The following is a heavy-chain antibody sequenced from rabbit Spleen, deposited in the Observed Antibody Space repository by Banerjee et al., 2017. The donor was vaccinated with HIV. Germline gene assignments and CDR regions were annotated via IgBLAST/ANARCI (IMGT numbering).Heavy chain of an antibody. CDR3: TRDDGSGHYIDGYFNL. Sequence: QSLEESGGGLVKPGASLTLTCKASGFSFNSGYDMCWVRQAPGKGLEWIACIYTGSSGGTYSATWAKGRFTISKTSSTTVTLQVTSLTAADTATYFCTRDDGSGHYIDGYFNLWGQGTLVTVS. CDR2: IYTGSSGGT. J-gene: IGHJ4*01. V-gene: IGHV1S40*01. CDR1: GFSFNSGYD. D-gene: IGHD1-1*01.